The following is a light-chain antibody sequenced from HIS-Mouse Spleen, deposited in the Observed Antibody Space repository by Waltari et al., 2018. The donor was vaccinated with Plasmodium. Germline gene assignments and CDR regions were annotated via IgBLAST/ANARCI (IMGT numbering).Light chain of an antibody. CDR3: QQYGSSPQIT. CDR1: QSVSSSY. J-gene: IGKJ4*01. Sequence: EIVLTQSPGTLSLSPGERATLSCRASQSVSSSYLAWYQQKPGQAPRLLIYGASSRATGIPDRFSGSGSGTDFTVTISRLEPEDFAVYDCQQYGSSPQITFGGGTKVEIK. CDR2: GAS. V-gene: IGKV3-20*01.